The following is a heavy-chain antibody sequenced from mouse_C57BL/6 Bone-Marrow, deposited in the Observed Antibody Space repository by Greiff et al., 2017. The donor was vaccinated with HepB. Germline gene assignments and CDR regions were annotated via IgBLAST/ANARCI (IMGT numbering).Heavy chain of an antibody. CDR1: GFTFSSYA. D-gene: IGHD1-1*01. Sequence: DVHLVESGGGLVKPGGSLKLSCAASGFTFSSYAMSWVRQTPEKRLEWVATISDGGSYTYYPDNVKGRFTISRDNAKNNLYLQMSHLKSEDTAMYYCARDRPIYYYPYWYFDVWGTGTTVTVSS. CDR3: ARDRPIYYYPYWYFDV. V-gene: IGHV5-4*01. CDR2: ISDGGSYT. J-gene: IGHJ1*03.